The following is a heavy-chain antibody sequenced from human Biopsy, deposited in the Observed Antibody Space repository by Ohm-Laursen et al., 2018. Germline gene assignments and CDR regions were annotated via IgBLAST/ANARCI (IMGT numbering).Heavy chain of an antibody. CDR3: ARGSNDFGGLYFPR. D-gene: IGHD4-23*01. CDR2: ISYTGYT. J-gene: IGHJ4*02. Sequence: PSQTLSLTCTVSGGSFTGHYWSWIRQPPGKGLEWIGHISYTGYTSYNASLKSRVTISVDTSRNHSSLRLSSLTAADTAVYYCARGSNDFGGLYFPRWGQGTLLTVSS. CDR1: GGSFTGHY. V-gene: IGHV4-59*11.